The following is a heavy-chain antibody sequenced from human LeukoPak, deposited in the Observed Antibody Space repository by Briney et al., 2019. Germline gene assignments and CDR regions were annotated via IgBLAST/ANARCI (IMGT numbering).Heavy chain of an antibody. D-gene: IGHD1-26*01. CDR1: GGSISSYY. Sequence: SETLSLTCTVPGGSISSYYWSWIRQPPGKGLEWIGYIYYSGSTNYNPSLKSRVTISVDTSKNQFSLKLSSVTAADTAVYYCARSPNSGRRYYFDYWGQGTLVTVSS. J-gene: IGHJ4*02. CDR2: IYYSGST. CDR3: ARSPNSGRRYYFDY. V-gene: IGHV4-59*01.